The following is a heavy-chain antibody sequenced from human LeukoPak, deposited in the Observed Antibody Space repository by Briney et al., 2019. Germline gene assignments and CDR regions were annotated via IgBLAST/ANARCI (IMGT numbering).Heavy chain of an antibody. CDR2: ISGSGGST. J-gene: IGHJ4*02. CDR1: GFTFSSYA. D-gene: IGHD5-24*01. V-gene: IGHV3-23*01. Sequence: GGSLRLSCAASGFTFSSYAMSWVREAPGKGLEWVSAISGSGGSTYYADSVKGRFTISRDNSKNTLYLQMNSLRAEDTAVYYCAKESRDGYGPPYFDYWGQGTLVTVSS. CDR3: AKESRDGYGPPYFDY.